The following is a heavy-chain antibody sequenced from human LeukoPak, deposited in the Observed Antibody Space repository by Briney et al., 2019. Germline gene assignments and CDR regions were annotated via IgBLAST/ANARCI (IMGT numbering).Heavy chain of an antibody. CDR3: ARDQEQQLADY. J-gene: IGHJ4*02. Sequence: GGSLRLSCAASGFTFSSYWMSWVRQAPGKGLEWVANIKQDGSEKYYVDSVKGRFTISRDNAKSSLYLQMNSLRAEDTAVYYCARDQEQQLADYWGQGTLVTVSS. V-gene: IGHV3-7*01. D-gene: IGHD6-13*01. CDR1: GFTFSSYW. CDR2: IKQDGSEK.